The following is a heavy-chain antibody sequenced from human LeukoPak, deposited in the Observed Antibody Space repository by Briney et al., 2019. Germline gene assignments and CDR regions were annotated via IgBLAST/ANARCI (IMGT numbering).Heavy chain of an antibody. J-gene: IGHJ6*02. D-gene: IGHD1-14*01. V-gene: IGHV4-34*01. CDR3: ARGHRGYYYYYGMDV. CDR2: INHSGST. CDR1: GGSFSGYY. Sequence: PSETLSLTCAVYGGSFSGYYWSWIRQPPGKGLEWIGEINHSGSTNYNPSLRSRVTISVDTSKNQFSLKLSSVTAAATAVYYCARGHRGYYYYYGMDVWGQGTTVTVSS.